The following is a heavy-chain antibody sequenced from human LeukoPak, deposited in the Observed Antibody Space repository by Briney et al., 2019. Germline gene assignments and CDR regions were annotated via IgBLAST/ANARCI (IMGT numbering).Heavy chain of an antibody. D-gene: IGHD2-15*01. Sequence: GALRLSCAASGFTFGNYGMSWVRQASGKGLEWVSGISGGGDRIHYAASVKGRFTISRDNSKNTVFLQMNSLRVDDTAEYYCARDGFSEISRDNDGFDIGGEGTMVTVSS. CDR1: GFTFGNYG. J-gene: IGHJ3*02. CDR3: ARDGFSEISRDNDGFDI. CDR2: ISGGGDRI. V-gene: IGHV3-23*01.